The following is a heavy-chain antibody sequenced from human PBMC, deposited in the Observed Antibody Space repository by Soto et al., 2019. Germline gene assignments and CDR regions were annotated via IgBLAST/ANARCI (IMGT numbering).Heavy chain of an antibody. D-gene: IGHD3-10*01. CDR2: IWYSGST. Sequence: QVQLQESGPGLVKPSETLSLTCSVSGGSVTGANYYWSWIRQPPGKALEWIGYIWYSGSTKYNPSLKSRITISVDTSKNQFSLKLSSVTAADTAVYYCARTTMDGSGDYWGQGTLVTVSS. J-gene: IGHJ4*02. CDR1: GGSVTGANYY. CDR3: ARTTMDGSGDY. V-gene: IGHV4-61*01.